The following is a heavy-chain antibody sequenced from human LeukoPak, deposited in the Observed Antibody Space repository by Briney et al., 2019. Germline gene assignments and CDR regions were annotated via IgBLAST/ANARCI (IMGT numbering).Heavy chain of an antibody. D-gene: IGHD2-21*02. CDR1: GFTFSDHY. V-gene: IGHV3-72*01. CDR3: ARGPLGPAYCGGDCYSGEDY. J-gene: IGHJ4*02. CDR2: SRSKTNRYTT. Sequence: GGSLRLSCAASGFTFSDHYLDWVRQAPGKGLEWVGRSRSKTNRYTTQYAASVKGRFTISRDDSKNSLYLQMNSLRAEDTAVYYCARGPLGPAYCGGDCYSGEDYWGQGTLVTVSS.